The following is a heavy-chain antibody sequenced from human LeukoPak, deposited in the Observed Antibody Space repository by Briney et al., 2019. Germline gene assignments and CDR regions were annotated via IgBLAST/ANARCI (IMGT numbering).Heavy chain of an antibody. CDR2: IYPGDSDT. Sequence: GDSLKISCKGSGYSFTSYWIAWVRQMPGKGLEWMGIIYPGDSDTRYSPSFQGQVTISADKSISTAYLQWSSLKASDTAMYYCARRGEMATMKNASDIWGQGTMVTVSS. CDR3: ARRGEMATMKNASDI. J-gene: IGHJ3*02. D-gene: IGHD5-24*01. V-gene: IGHV5-51*01. CDR1: GYSFTSYW.